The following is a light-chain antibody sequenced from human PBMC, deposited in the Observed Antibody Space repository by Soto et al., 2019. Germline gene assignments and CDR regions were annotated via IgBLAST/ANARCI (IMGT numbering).Light chain of an antibody. V-gene: IGLV1-40*01. CDR3: QSHDDNLVV. CDR1: TSNIGAGYD. CDR2: ANK. Sequence: QSVLTQPPSLSGAPGQRVTISCTGSTSNIGAGYDVDWYQQVPGAAPKLLIYANKNRPSGVPDRFSASKSGTSASLAITGLQAEDEADYYCQSHDDNLVVFGGGTQLTVL. J-gene: IGLJ2*01.